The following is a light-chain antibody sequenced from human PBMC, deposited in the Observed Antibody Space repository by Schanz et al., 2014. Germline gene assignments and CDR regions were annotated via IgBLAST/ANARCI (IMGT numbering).Light chain of an antibody. Sequence: QSALTQPPSASGSPGQSVTISCTGTNSDLIRYHYVSWYQQHPGKAPKLILYEVNKRPSGVPDRFSGSTSGNTASLTVSGVQAEDEADYYCSSYIGSDSWVFGGGTKVTVL. CDR1: NSDLIRYHY. V-gene: IGLV2-8*01. CDR2: EVN. J-gene: IGLJ3*02. CDR3: SSYIGSDSWV.